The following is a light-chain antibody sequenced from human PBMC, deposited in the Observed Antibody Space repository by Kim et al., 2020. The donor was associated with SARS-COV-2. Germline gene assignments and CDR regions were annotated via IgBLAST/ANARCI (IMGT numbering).Light chain of an antibody. J-gene: IGKJ5*01. CDR2: AAS. Sequence: DIQMTQSPSSVSASVGDRVTIACRASNDISSWLIWYQQKPGKAPQGLIYAASSLLSGVPSKFSGSGSGTDFNLTINNVQPEDFGIYFCQQAKTFPITFGQGTRLEIK. CDR1: NDISSW. CDR3: QQAKTFPIT. V-gene: IGKV1-12*01.